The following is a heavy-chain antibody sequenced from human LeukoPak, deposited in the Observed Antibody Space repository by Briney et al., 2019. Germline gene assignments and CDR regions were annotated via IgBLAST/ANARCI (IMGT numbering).Heavy chain of an antibody. Sequence: SETLSLTCAVSGGSISSSNWWSWVRQPPGKGLEWIGEIYHSGSTNYNPSLKSRVTISVDKSKNHFSLKLSSVTAAGTAVYYCARAYIGSYPFDYWGQGTLVTVSS. J-gene: IGHJ4*02. CDR2: IYHSGST. CDR3: ARAYIGSYPFDY. V-gene: IGHV4-4*02. D-gene: IGHD1-26*01. CDR1: GGSISSSNW.